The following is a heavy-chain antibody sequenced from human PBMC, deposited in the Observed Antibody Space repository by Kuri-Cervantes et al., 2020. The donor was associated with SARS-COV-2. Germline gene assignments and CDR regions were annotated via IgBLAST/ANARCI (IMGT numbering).Heavy chain of an antibody. CDR1: GFTFNNFA. Sequence: GGSLRLSCVVSGFTFNNFAMTWVRQPPGKGLEWVSSITGPGPTTYSADSVKGRFTLSRDNAKNMLFLQMNSLRAEDTAVYYCVRDGDHWNFDYWGQGTLVTVSS. CDR3: VRDGDHWNFDY. J-gene: IGHJ4*02. V-gene: IGHV3-23*01. CDR2: ITGPGPTT. D-gene: IGHD1-1*01.